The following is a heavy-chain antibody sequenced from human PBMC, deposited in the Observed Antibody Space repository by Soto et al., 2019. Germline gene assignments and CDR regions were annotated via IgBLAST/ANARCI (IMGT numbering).Heavy chain of an antibody. J-gene: IGHJ4*02. CDR3: AREEYKYDRGARDF. CDR1: GFSFRNYA. CDR2: VSYDGAAR. Sequence: QVQLVESGGGVVQPGRSLRLSCVASGFSFRNYAMQWVRQAPGKGLEWVAVVSYDGAARFYADSVRGRFTISRDNSKSTIYSDIHSLTIEDTAVYDCAREEYKYDRGARDFWGLGALFAVSS. V-gene: IGHV3-30-3*01. D-gene: IGHD3-16*01.